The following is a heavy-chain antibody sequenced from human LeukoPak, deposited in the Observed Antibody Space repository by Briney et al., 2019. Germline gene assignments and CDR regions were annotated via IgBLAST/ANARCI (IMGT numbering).Heavy chain of an antibody. CDR1: GFTFSSYG. Sequence: GGSLRLSCAASGFTFSSYGMHWVRQAPGKGLEWVAFIRYDGSNKYYADSVKGRFTISRDNSKNTLYLQMNSLRAEDTAVYYCAKGRRMAYYYMDVWGNGTTVTVSS. D-gene: IGHD2-8*01. CDR3: AKGRRMAYYYMDV. V-gene: IGHV3-30*02. CDR2: IRYDGSNK. J-gene: IGHJ6*03.